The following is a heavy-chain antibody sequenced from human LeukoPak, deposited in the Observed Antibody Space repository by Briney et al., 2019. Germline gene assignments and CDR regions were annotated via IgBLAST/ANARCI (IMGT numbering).Heavy chain of an antibody. CDR2: FSRDGVST. V-gene: IGHV3-23*01. D-gene: IGHD2-15*01. J-gene: IGHJ4*02. Sequence: GGSLRLSCAASGFTFSSYAMNWVRQAPGKGLEWVSTFSRDGVSTDYADSVKGRFTISRDNSKSTLYLQMNSLRAEDTAVYYCAKHGYCSGGSCSSGSPLYYFDSWGQGTLVTVSS. CDR1: GFTFSSYA. CDR3: AKHGYCSGGSCSSGSPLYYFDS.